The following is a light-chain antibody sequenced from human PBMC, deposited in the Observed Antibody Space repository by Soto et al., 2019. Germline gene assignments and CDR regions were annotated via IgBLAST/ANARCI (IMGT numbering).Light chain of an antibody. Sequence: EIELTQSPGTLSLYPGERGTLSCRASQTLSNNFLAWFQHKPGQAPRLLMFGASRRATGVPARFSGSGSGTDFTLTISGLEPEDFAVYFCQQYLSTPFTFGQGTKVEIK. CDR1: QTLSNNF. CDR3: QQYLSTPFT. V-gene: IGKV3-20*01. J-gene: IGKJ2*01. CDR2: GAS.